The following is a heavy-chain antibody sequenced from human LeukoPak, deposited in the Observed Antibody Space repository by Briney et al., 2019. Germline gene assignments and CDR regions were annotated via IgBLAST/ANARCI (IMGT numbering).Heavy chain of an antibody. CDR2: IIPIFGTA. D-gene: IGHD3-10*01. J-gene: IGHJ4*02. V-gene: IGHV1-69*13. CDR3: AREDKSGSGHNYNPYFDY. Sequence: SVKVSCKASGGTFSSYAISWVRQAPGQGLEWMGGIIPIFGTANYAQKFQGRVTITADESTSTAYMELSSLRSEDTAVYYCAREDKSGSGHNYNPYFDYWGQGTLVTVSS. CDR1: GGTFSSYA.